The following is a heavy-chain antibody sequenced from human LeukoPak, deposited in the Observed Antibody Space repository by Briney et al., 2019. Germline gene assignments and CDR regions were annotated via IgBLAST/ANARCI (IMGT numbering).Heavy chain of an antibody. CDR3: ASYPNWNYAELDY. V-gene: IGHV3-23*01. CDR1: GFTFSSYA. J-gene: IGHJ4*02. D-gene: IGHD1-7*01. Sequence: GGSLRLSYAASGFTFSSYAMSWVRQAPGKGLEWVSAISGSGGSTYYADSVKGRFTISRDNSKNTLYLQMNSLRAEDTAVYYCASYPNWNYAELDYWGQGTLVTVSS. CDR2: ISGSGGST.